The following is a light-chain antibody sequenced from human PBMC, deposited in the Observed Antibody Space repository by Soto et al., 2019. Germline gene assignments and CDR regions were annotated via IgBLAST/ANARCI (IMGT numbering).Light chain of an antibody. CDR2: VGPGGIVG. Sequence: QAVLTQPPSASASLGASVTLTCTLSSGHSDYKVDWYQQRPGKGPRLVMRVGPGGIVGSKGDGIPDRFSVLGSGLNRYLTIKNIQEEDESDYHCGADHGSGTNFVKVFGGGTKLTVL. CDR1: SGHSDYK. V-gene: IGLV9-49*03. J-gene: IGLJ2*01. CDR3: GADHGSGTNFVKV.